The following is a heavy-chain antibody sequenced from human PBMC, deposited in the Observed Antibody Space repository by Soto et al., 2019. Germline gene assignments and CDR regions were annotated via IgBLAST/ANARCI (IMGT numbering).Heavy chain of an antibody. CDR3: AREQSAFRGPNWFDP. D-gene: IGHD4-4*01. Sequence: QVQLQESGPGLVKPSQTLSLTCTVSGGSISGGAYYWSWIRQHPGKGLEWIGYIFYTGSTFYNPSLKSRVAISVNTSKNQFSLKLNSVTAADTAVYYCAREQSAFRGPNWFDPWGQGTLVTVSS. CDR1: GGSISGGAYY. V-gene: IGHV4-31*03. CDR2: IFYTGST. J-gene: IGHJ5*02.